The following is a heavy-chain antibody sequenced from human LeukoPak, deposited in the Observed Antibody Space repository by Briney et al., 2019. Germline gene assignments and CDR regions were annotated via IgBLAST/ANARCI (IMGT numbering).Heavy chain of an antibody. D-gene: IGHD3-10*01. Sequence: GGSLRLSCAASGFTVSDNFISWVRQAPGKGLEWVSVIYSGGSTYHAESVKGRFIISRDNSKNTVFLQMNSLRADDTGVYYCARDGGNYGNSNYYYGMDVWGQGTTVTVSS. CDR1: GFTVSDNF. CDR2: IYSGGST. V-gene: IGHV3-66*01. CDR3: ARDGGNYGNSNYYYGMDV. J-gene: IGHJ6*02.